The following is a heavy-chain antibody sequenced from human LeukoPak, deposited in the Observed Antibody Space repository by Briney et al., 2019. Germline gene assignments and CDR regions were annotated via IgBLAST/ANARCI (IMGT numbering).Heavy chain of an antibody. CDR3: ARGSGQWLLLRGFDY. J-gene: IGHJ4*02. V-gene: IGHV3-30-3*01. CDR1: GFTFSSYA. CDR2: ISYDGSNK. D-gene: IGHD3-22*01. Sequence: GSLRLSCAASGFTFSSYAMHWVRQAPGKGLEWVAVISYDGSNKYYADSVKGRFTISRDNSKNTLYLQMNSLRAEDTAVYYCARGSGQWLLLRGFDYWGQGTLVTVSS.